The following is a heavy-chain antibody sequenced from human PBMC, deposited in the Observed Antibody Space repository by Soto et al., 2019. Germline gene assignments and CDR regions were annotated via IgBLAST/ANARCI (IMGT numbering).Heavy chain of an antibody. CDR1: GGTFSTYA. Sequence: QVQLVQSGAEVKKPESSVKVSCKATGGTFSTYAISWVRQAPGQGLEWMGGIIPMFGIANYAQRFQDRVTITADESTNTGYMELSSLRSEDTAVYFCASGIQLWLRRINNGYSGWGQGTLVTVSS. J-gene: IGHJ4*02. V-gene: IGHV1-69*12. D-gene: IGHD5-18*01. CDR2: IIPMFGIA. CDR3: ASGIQLWLRRINNGYSG.